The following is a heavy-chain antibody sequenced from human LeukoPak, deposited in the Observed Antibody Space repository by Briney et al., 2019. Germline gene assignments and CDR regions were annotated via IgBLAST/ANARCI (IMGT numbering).Heavy chain of an antibody. CDR1: GSIFTSYW. CDR2: IYPGDSDT. V-gene: IGHV5-51*01. CDR3: ARNTYYYDSSGYGYYYYYMDV. J-gene: IGHJ6*03. Sequence: GASLQISCEGSGSIFTSYWIGGGRQLRGKGLEWMGIIYPGDSDTRYSPSFQGQVTISADKSISTAYLQWSSLKASDTAMYYCARNTYYYDSSGYGYYYYYMDVWVKGTTVTVSS. D-gene: IGHD3-22*01.